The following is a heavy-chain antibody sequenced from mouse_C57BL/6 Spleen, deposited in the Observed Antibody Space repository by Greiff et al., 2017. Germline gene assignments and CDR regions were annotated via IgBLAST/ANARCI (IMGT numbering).Heavy chain of an antibody. D-gene: IGHD1-1*01. Sequence: QVQLQQSGAELVKPGASVKISCKASGYAFSSYWLNWVKQRPGKGLEWIGQIYPGDGDTNYNGKFKGKATLTADKSSSTAYMQLSSLTSEDSAVYFCARGVYGRYFDVWGTGTTVTVSS. V-gene: IGHV1-80*01. J-gene: IGHJ1*03. CDR1: GYAFSSYW. CDR3: ARGVYGRYFDV. CDR2: IYPGDGDT.